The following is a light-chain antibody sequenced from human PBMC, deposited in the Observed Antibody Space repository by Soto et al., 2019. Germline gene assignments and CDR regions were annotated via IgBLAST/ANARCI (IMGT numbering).Light chain of an antibody. CDR3: QQYGNSPIT. V-gene: IGKV3-20*01. CDR1: QSVSSH. Sequence: EIVMTQSPATLSVSPGEGATVSCRASQSVSSHLAWYQQKPGQAPRLLISGASSRATGIPDRFSGSGSGTDFTLTVSRLEPEDFALYYCQQYGNSPITFGQGTRLEI. CDR2: GAS. J-gene: IGKJ5*01.